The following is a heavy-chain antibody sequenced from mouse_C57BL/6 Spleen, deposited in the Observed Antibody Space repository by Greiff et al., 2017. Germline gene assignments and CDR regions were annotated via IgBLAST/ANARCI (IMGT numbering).Heavy chain of an antibody. CDR2: IDPNSGGT. Sequence: QVHVKQPGAELVKPGASVKLSCKASGYTFTSSWMLWVKLRPGRGLEGIGRIDPNSGGTKYNEKFKSKATLTVDKPSSTAYMQISSLSSEDSAVYYCTRSYYYGSSYIYAMDYWGQGTSVTVSS. V-gene: IGHV1-72*01. D-gene: IGHD1-1*01. J-gene: IGHJ4*01. CDR3: TRSYYYGSSYIYAMDY. CDR1: GYTFTSSW.